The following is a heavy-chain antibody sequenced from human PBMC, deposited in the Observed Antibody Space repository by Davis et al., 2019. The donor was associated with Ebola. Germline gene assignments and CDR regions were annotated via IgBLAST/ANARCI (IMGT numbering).Heavy chain of an antibody. V-gene: IGHV4-34*01. J-gene: IGHJ5*02. CDR1: GGSFSGYY. D-gene: IGHD1-26*01. CDR2: INHSGST. CDR3: ARDLGGGSWFDP. Sequence: MPSETLSLTCAVYGGSFSGYYWSWIRQSPGEGLEWIGEINHSGSTNYNPSLKSRVTISVDTSKNQFSLKLSSVTAADTAVYYCARDLGGGSWFDPWGQGTLVTVSS.